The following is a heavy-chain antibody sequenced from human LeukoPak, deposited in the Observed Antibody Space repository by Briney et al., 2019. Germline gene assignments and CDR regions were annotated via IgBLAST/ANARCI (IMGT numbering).Heavy chain of an antibody. CDR3: ARVEQQLVPGYFQH. D-gene: IGHD6-13*01. CDR1: GFTFSNSA. Sequence: PGGSLRLSCAASGFTFSNSAMNWVRQAPGKGLEWVSYISSSGSTIYYADSVKGRFTISRDNAKNSLYLQMNSLRAEDTAVYYCARVEQQLVPGYFQHWGQGTLVTVSS. V-gene: IGHV3-11*01. J-gene: IGHJ1*01. CDR2: ISSSGSTI.